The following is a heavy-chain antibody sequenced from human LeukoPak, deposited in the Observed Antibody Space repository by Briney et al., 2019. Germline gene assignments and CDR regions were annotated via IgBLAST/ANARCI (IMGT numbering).Heavy chain of an antibody. D-gene: IGHD6-19*01. Sequence: PSETLSLTCTVSGGSISSSSYYWGWIRQPPGKGLEWIGSIYYSGSTYYNPSLKSRVTISVDTSKNQFSLKLSSVTAADTSVYHCARQPSSGWLYNWFDPWGQGTLVTVSS. V-gene: IGHV4-39*01. J-gene: IGHJ5*02. CDR3: ARQPSSGWLYNWFDP. CDR1: GGSISSSSYY. CDR2: IYYSGST.